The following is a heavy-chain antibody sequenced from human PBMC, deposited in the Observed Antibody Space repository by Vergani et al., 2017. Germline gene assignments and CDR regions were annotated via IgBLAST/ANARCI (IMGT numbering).Heavy chain of an antibody. J-gene: IGHJ2*01. V-gene: IGHV3-23*01. Sequence: EVQLLESGGGLVQPGGSLRLSCAASGFTFSSYAMSWVRQAPGKGLEWVSAMSGSGGSTYYADSVKGRFTISGDNSKNTLYLQMNSLRAEDTAVYYCAKVIVGATTARRGWXFDLWGRGTLVTVSS. CDR2: MSGSGGST. CDR3: AKVIVGATTARRGWXFDL. CDR1: GFTFSSYA. D-gene: IGHD1-26*01.